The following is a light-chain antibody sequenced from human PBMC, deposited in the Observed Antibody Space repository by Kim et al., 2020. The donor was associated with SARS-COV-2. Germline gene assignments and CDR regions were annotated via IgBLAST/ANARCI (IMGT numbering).Light chain of an antibody. CDR3: NSRDSSGNHVV. V-gene: IGLV3-19*01. CDR1: SLRSYY. CDR2: GKN. J-gene: IGLJ2*01. Sequence: SSELTQDPAVSVALGQTVRITCQGDSLRSYYASWYQQKPGQAPVLVIYGKNNRPSGIPDRFSGSSSGNTASLTTTGAQAEDEAAYYCNSRDSSGNHVVFG.